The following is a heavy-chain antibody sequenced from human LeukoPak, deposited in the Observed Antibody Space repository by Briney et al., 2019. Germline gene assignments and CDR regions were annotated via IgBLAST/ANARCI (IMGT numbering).Heavy chain of an antibody. D-gene: IGHD3-22*01. CDR1: GYTFTSYG. Sequence: ASVKVSCKASGYTFTSYGIIWVRQAPGQGLEWMGWISAYNGNTNYAQKLQGRVTMTTDTSTSTAYMELRSLRSDDTAVYYCARDPYDTPPTYFDYWGQGTLVTVSS. CDR2: ISAYNGNT. J-gene: IGHJ4*02. V-gene: IGHV1-18*01. CDR3: ARDPYDTPPTYFDY.